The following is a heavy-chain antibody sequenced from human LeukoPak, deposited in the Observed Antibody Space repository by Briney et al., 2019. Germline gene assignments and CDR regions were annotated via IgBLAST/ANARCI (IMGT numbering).Heavy chain of an antibody. J-gene: IGHJ6*03. V-gene: IGHV1-2*02. CDR1: GYTFTGYY. D-gene: IGHD6-19*01. CDR3: ASSAVAENYYYYYMDV. CDR2: INPNSGGT. Sequence: GASVKVSCKASGYTFTGYYMHWVRQAPGQGLEWMGWINPNSGGTNYAQKFQGRVTMTRDTSISTAYMELSRLRSDDTAVYYCASSAVAENYYYYYMDVWGKGTTVTVSS.